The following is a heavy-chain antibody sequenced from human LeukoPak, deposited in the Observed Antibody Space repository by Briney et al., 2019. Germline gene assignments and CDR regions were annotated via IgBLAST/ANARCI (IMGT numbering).Heavy chain of an antibody. CDR3: AKGLIHSSGWWNYFDY. D-gene: IGHD6-19*01. V-gene: IGHV3-23*01. J-gene: IGHJ4*02. CDR1: RFTFSNYA. Sequence: GGSLRLSCAASRFTFSNYAMTWVRQAPGKGLEWVSSIRDNGDTTYYADSVKGRFTISRDNSKNTLYLQMNSLKAEDTAVYYCAKGLIHSSGWWNYFDYWGQGTLVTVSS. CDR2: IRDNGDTT.